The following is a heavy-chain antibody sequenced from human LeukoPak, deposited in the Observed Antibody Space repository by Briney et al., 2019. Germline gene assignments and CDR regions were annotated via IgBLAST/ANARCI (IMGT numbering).Heavy chain of an antibody. CDR3: AKPLITFSFAAHYYMDV. J-gene: IGHJ6*03. CDR1: GFTFSSYA. D-gene: IGHD1-14*01. CDR2: ISGSGGST. Sequence: AGGSLRLSCAASGFTFSSYAMHWVRQAPGKGLVYVSAISGSGGSTYYADSVKGRFTISRDNSKNTLYLQMNSLRAEDTAVYYCAKPLITFSFAAHYYMDVWGKGTTVTVSS. V-gene: IGHV3-23*01.